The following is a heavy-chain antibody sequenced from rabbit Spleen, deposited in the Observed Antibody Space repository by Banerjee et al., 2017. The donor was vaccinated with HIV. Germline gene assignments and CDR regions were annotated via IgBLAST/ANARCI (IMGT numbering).Heavy chain of an antibody. CDR1: GFSFSSSDY. Sequence: QSLEESGGDLVKPGASLTLTCTASGFSFSSSDYICWVRQAPGKGLEWIACIESGSSGFTYSASWAKGRFTISKTSSTTVTLQMTSLTAADTATYFCARDAGTSFSSYGMDLWGQGTLVTVS. D-gene: IGHD8-1*01. J-gene: IGHJ6*01. CDR3: ARDAGTSFSSYGMDL. V-gene: IGHV1S40*01. CDR2: IESGSSGFT.